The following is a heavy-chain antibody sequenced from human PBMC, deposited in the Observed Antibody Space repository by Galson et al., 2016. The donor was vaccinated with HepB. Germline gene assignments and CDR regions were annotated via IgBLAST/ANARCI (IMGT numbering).Heavy chain of an antibody. J-gene: IGHJ4*02. D-gene: IGHD2-2*01. Sequence: SVKVSCKASGYMFTTYGIHWVRQAPGQSLEWMGWINTDTGNTKYARKFQGSVTITRDTSANTAYMELSSLRIEDTAVYYCARRELYCSGTRCYLDYWGQGTLVTVSS. CDR2: INTDTGNT. V-gene: IGHV1-3*04. CDR3: ARRELYCSGTRCYLDY. CDR1: GYMFTTYG.